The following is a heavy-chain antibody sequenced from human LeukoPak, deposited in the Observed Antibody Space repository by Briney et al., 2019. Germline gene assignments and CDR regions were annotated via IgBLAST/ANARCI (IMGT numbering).Heavy chain of an antibody. CDR3: AKDQQGYYPARSWFDP. J-gene: IGHJ5*02. V-gene: IGHV3-30*18. CDR2: ISYDGSNK. D-gene: IGHD3-22*01. CDR1: GFTFSSYG. Sequence: HPGGSLRLSCAASGFTFSSYGMHWVRQAPGKGLEWVAVISYDGSNKYYADSVKGRFTISRDNSKNTLYLQMNSLRAEDTAVYYCAKDQQGYYPARSWFDPWGQGTLVTVPS.